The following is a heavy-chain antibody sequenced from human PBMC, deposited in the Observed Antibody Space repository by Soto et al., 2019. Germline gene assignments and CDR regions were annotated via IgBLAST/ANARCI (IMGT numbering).Heavy chain of an antibody. D-gene: IGHD2-2*01. Sequence: SETGSLTCTVSGGSISSSSYYWGWIRQPPGKGLEWIGSVYYSGSTYYNPSLKSRVTISVDTSKNQFSLKLSSVTAADTAVYYCARAVLPATAPFDYWGQGTLVTVSS. CDR2: VYYSGST. CDR3: ARAVLPATAPFDY. V-gene: IGHV4-39*07. J-gene: IGHJ4*02. CDR1: GGSISSSSYY.